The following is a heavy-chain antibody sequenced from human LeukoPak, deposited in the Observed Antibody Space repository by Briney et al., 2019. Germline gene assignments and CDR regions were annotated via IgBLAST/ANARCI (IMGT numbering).Heavy chain of an antibody. CDR2: IYYSGST. Sequence: SETLSLTCAVYGGSFSGYYWSWTRQPPGKGLEWIGYIYYSGSTNYNPSLKSRVTISVDTSKNQFSLKLSSVTAADTAVYYCARDRKGFDPWGQGTLVTVSS. V-gene: IGHV4-59*01. CDR3: ARDRKGFDP. CDR1: GGSFSGYY. J-gene: IGHJ5*02.